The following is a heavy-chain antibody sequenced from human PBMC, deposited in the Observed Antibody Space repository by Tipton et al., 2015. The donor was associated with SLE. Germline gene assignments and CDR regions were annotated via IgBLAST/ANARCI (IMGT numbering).Heavy chain of an antibody. CDR1: GDSITSDY. CDR2: ISYSGST. D-gene: IGHD1-26*01. CDR3: VGEGLVGDVVRDF. J-gene: IGHJ4*02. V-gene: IGHV4-59*12. Sequence: TLSLTCTVSGDSITSDYWTWIRQPPGKGLEWIGYISYSGSTNYNPSLRSRVSMSVDTSKNQISLILSSVTASDTAVYYCVGEGLVGDVVRDFWGQGRLVTVSS.